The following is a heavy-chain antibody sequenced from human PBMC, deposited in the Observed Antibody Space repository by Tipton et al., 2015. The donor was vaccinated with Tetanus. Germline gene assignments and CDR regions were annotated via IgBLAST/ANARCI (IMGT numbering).Heavy chain of an antibody. CDR3: ARGGLGGYLRD. V-gene: IGHV4-30-2*01. CDR2: VFRSGSA. D-gene: IGHD1-26*01. J-gene: IGHJ4*02. CDR1: GASISSIYS. Sequence: TLSLTCAVSGASISSIYSWSWIRQPPGKGLEWIGYVFRSGSADYNPSLKSRVNISLDRSENQISLMLTSVTAADTAVYYCARGGLGGYLRDWGQGTLVTVSS.